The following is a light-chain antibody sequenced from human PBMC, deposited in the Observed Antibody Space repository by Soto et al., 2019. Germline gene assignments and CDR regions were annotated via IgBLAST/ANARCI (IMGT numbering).Light chain of an antibody. CDR2: GAS. CDR3: QQYGSSPWT. V-gene: IGKV3-20*01. J-gene: IGKJ1*01. CDR1: QSVSSSY. Sequence: GLTQSPGTRSLSPGERATLSCRASQSVSSSYVAWYQQKPGQAPRLLLYGASSRATGIPDRFSGSGSGTDFTLTISRLEPEDFAVYYCQQYGSSPWTFGQGTKVDSK.